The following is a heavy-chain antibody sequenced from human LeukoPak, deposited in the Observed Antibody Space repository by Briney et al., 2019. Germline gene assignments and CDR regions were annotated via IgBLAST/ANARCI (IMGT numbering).Heavy chain of an antibody. CDR1: GGTFSSYA. V-gene: IGHV1-69*04. CDR2: IIPILGIA. D-gene: IGHD2/OR15-2a*01. J-gene: IGHJ6*02. CDR3: AREGNRGMDV. Sequence: SVKVSCKASGGTFSSYAISWVRQAPGQGLEWMGRIIPILGIANYAQKFQGRVTITADKSTSTAYVELSSLRSEDTAVYYCAREGNRGMDVWGQGTTVTVSS.